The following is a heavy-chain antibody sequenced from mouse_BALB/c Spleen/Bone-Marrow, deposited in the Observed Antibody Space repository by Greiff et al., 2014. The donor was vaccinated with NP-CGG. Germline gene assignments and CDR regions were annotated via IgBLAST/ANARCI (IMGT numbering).Heavy chain of an antibody. CDR1: GYTFTRYW. CDR3: ARMITTRGFGY. D-gene: IGHD2-4*01. V-gene: IGHV1S81*02. Sequence: VQLQQSGAELLKPGTSVKLSCKASGYTFTRYWMHWVKQRPGQGLEWIGELNPSNGHTNYNGKFKNKATVTVDKSSSTAYMQLSSLTSEDSAVYYCARMITTRGFGYWGQGTTLTVSS. J-gene: IGHJ2*01. CDR2: LNPSNGHT.